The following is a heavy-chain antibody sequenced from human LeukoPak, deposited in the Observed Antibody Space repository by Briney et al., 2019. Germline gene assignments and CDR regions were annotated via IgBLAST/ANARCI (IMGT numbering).Heavy chain of an antibody. J-gene: IGHJ4*02. CDR2: LRQDGSEK. CDR3: ARGDIVTTSNIDY. Sequence: GGSLRLSCAASGCTFSSYWMSWVRQAPGKGLEWVANLRQDGSEKYYVDSVKGRFTISRDNAKNSLYLQMNSLRAEDTAVYYCARGDIVTTSNIDYWGQGTLVTVSS. V-gene: IGHV3-7*04. D-gene: IGHD5-12*01. CDR1: GCTFSSYW.